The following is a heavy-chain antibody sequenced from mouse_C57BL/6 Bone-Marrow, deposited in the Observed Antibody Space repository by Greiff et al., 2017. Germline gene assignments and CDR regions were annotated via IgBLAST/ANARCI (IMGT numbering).Heavy chain of an antibody. D-gene: IGHD1-1*01. J-gene: IGHJ3*01. CDR1: GYTFTSYW. CDR3: ARSLLYGLRDAY. Sequence: QVQLQQPGAELVKPGASVKLSCKASGYTFTSYWMHWVKQRPGQGLEWIGMIHPNSGSTNYNEKFKSKATLTVDKSSSTAYMQLRSLTSEDSAVYYCARSLLYGLRDAYWGQGTLVTVSA. V-gene: IGHV1-64*01. CDR2: IHPNSGST.